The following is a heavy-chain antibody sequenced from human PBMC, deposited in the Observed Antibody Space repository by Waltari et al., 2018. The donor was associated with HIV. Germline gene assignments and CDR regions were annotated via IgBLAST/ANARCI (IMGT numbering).Heavy chain of an antibody. CDR2: ISYSGTT. D-gene: IGHD3-10*01. CDR1: GDSISDTPFY. Sequence: QLQMQESGPGLVKPSETLSLTCSVSGDSISDTPFYWGWIRQPPGKGLEWIGSISYSGTTDSKTSPSSRVIVSVDTPKNQFSLHLRSVTAADTAVYYCVRHWVYGSVPSAIRTYDNWGQGTLVTVSS. CDR3: VRHWVYGSVPSAIRTYDN. V-gene: IGHV4-39*01. J-gene: IGHJ4*02.